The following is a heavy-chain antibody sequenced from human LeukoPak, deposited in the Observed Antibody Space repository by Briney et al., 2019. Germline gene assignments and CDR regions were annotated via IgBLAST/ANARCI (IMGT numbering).Heavy chain of an antibody. J-gene: IGHJ5*02. CDR1: GGSFSTYY. Sequence: PSETLSLTCAVYGGSFSTYYWSWIRQPPGKGLEWIGEINHSGSTNYNPSLKSRVTISVDTSKNQFSLKLSSVTAADTAVYYCARRPGRFDPWGQGTLVTVSS. CDR3: ARRPGRFDP. V-gene: IGHV4-34*01. CDR2: INHSGST. D-gene: IGHD6-6*01.